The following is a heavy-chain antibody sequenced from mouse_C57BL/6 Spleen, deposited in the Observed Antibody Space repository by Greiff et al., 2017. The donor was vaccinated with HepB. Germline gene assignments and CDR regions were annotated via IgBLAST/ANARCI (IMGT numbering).Heavy chain of an antibody. V-gene: IGHV1-52*01. CDR1: GYTFTSYW. Sequence: QVHVKQPGAELVRPGSSVKLSCKASGYTFTSYWMHWVKQRPIQGLEWIGNIDPSDSETHYNQKFKDKATLTVDKSSSTAYMQLSSLTSEDSAVYYCASYYGSSYGFAYWGQGTLVTVSA. CDR3: ASYYGSSYGFAY. D-gene: IGHD1-1*01. J-gene: IGHJ3*01. CDR2: IDPSDSET.